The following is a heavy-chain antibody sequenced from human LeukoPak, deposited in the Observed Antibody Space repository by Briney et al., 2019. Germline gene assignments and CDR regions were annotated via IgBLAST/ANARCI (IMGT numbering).Heavy chain of an antibody. D-gene: IGHD3-16*01. V-gene: IGHV3-33*01. CDR2: IWYDGSNK. CDR1: GFTFSSYG. Sequence: GGSLRLSCAASGFTFSSYGMPWVRQAPGKGLEWVAVIWYDGSNKYYADSVKGRFTISRDNSKNTLYLQMNSLRAEDTAVYYCARDKIKTYYGMDVWGQGTTVTVSS. J-gene: IGHJ6*02. CDR3: ARDKIKTYYGMDV.